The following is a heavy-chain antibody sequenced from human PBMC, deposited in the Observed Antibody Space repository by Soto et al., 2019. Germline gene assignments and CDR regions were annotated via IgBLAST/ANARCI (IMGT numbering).Heavy chain of an antibody. Sequence: QVQLQESGPGLVKPSQTLSLTCTVSGGSISSGGYYWSWIRQHPGKGLEWIGYIYYSGSTYYNPSIISRFTISIDTSQNAFSLKLRSVTPAYTAVYYWARGVTMVRGVIHPAYFDYWDEGTLVPVSS. D-gene: IGHD3-10*01. CDR1: GGSISSGGYY. CDR3: ARGVTMVRGVIHPAYFDY. V-gene: IGHV4-31*03. J-gene: IGHJ4*02. CDR2: IYYSGST.